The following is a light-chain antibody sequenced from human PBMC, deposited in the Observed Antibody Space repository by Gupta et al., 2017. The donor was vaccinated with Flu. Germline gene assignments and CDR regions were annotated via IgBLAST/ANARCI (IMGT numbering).Light chain of an antibody. J-gene: IGKJ4*01. V-gene: IGKV1-6*01. CDR1: QDISNT. Sequence: AIQMTQSPSSLSASVGDRVTITCRASQDISNTLGWYQQQPGKAPKLLIYTASTLQSGVSSRFSGSGSGTDFILTIDSLQPEDSATYYCQHYNNYPITFGGGTKLEIK. CDR3: QHYNNYPIT. CDR2: TAS.